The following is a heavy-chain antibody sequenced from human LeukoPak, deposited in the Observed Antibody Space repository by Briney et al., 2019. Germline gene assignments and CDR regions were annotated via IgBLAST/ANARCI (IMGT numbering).Heavy chain of an antibody. CDR3: ARAAGFGELWDY. V-gene: IGHV4-59*01. D-gene: IGHD3-10*01. Sequence: SETLSLTCTVSGGSISSYYWSWIRQPPGKGLEWIGYIHYSGSTNYNPSLKSRVTISVDTSKNQFSLKLSSVTAADTAVYYCARAAGFGELWDYWGQGTLVTVSS. CDR1: GGSISSYY. J-gene: IGHJ4*02. CDR2: IHYSGST.